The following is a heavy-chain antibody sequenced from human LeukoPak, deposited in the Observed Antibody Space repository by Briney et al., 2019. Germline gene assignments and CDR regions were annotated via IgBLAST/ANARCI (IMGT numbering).Heavy chain of an antibody. CDR1: GFTFSDYY. D-gene: IGHD2-2*01. J-gene: IGHJ4*02. CDR2: IISSGSTI. CDR3: ARDMFGEIVVVPAPYYFDY. Sequence: PGGSLRLSCAASGFTFSDYYMSWVRPAPGKGLEWGSYIISSGSTIYYADSVKGRFTISRDNAKNSLYLQMNSLRAEDTAVYDCARDMFGEIVVVPAPYYFDYWGQGTLVTVSS. V-gene: IGHV3-11*04.